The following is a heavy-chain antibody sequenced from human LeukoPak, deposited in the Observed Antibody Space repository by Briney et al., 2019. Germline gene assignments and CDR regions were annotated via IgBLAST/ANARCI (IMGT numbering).Heavy chain of an antibody. CDR2: IYTSGST. D-gene: IGHD1-1*01. Sequence: SETLSLTCTVSGGSISSGSYYWSWIRQPAGKGLEWIGRIYTSGSTNYNPSLKSRVTISVDTSKNQFSLKLSSVTAADTAVYYCARGDLQLERLDYYYYYMDVWGKGTTVTISS. V-gene: IGHV4-61*02. CDR1: GGSISSGSYY. CDR3: ARGDLQLERLDYYYYYMDV. J-gene: IGHJ6*03.